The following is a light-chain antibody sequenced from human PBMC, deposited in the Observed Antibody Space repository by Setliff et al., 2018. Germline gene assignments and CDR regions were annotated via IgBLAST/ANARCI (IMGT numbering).Light chain of an antibody. CDR3: CSYTGTSTPYA. CDR1: GSDVGAYKF. Sequence: QSALTQPASVSGSPGQSIAVSCTGSGSDVGAYKFVSWYQQRPGKAPRLMIYDVSNRPSGVSDRFSGSKSGNTASLTISGLQAEDEADYYCCSYTGTSTPYAFGTGTKVTVL. CDR2: DVS. V-gene: IGLV2-14*01. J-gene: IGLJ1*01.